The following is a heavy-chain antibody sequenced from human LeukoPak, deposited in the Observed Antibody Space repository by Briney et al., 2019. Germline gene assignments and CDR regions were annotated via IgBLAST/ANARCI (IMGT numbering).Heavy chain of an antibody. CDR1: GFIFSNYA. Sequence: PGGSLRLSCAASGFIFSNYAMAWVRQAPGKGLEWVSATPGNGGSGDTHYATSVEGRFTISRDNSQNTLYLQMDNLRTEDTAVYYYAKRNAFNYGYFDFWGQGTLVTVSS. CDR3: AKRNAFNYGYFDF. J-gene: IGHJ4*02. CDR2: TPGNGGSGDT. V-gene: IGHV3-23*01. D-gene: IGHD5-24*01.